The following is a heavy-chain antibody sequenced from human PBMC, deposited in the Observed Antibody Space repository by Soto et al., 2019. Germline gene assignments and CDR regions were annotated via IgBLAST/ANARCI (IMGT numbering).Heavy chain of an antibody. D-gene: IGHD2-15*01. Sequence: QVQLVESGGGVVQPGRSLRLSCAASGFILSTYAMYWVRQAPGKGLEWVAVISYDGNNKYYADSVKGRFTISRDNYKNTLYLQMHSLRAEDTAVYYCARAGCDGGSCYTLVGLRYGMDVWGQGTTVTVSS. CDR2: ISYDGNNK. CDR1: GFILSTYA. J-gene: IGHJ6*02. CDR3: ARAGCDGGSCYTLVGLRYGMDV. V-gene: IGHV3-30-3*01.